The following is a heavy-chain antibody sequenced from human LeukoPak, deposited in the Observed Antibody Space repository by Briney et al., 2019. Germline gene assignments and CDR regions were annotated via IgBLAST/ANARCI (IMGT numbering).Heavy chain of an antibody. D-gene: IGHD1-26*01. Sequence: SETLSLTCAVYGGSISSYYWSWVRQPPGKGLEWIGYIYYSGSTNYNPSLKSRVTISVDTSKNQFSLKLSSVTAADTAVYYCARLVGATNHAFDIWGQGTMVTVSS. CDR2: IYYSGST. V-gene: IGHV4-59*01. CDR1: GGSISSYY. J-gene: IGHJ3*02. CDR3: ARLVGATNHAFDI.